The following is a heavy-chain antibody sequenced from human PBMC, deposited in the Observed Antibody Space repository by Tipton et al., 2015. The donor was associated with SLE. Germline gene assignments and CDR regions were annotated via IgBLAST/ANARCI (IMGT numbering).Heavy chain of an antibody. CDR3: ATVDTAMVGTGFDY. J-gene: IGHJ4*01. Sequence: GLVKPSETLSLTCAVSGYSISSGYYWSWIRQPPGKGLEWIGYIYYSGSTNYNPSLKSRVTISVDTSKNQFSLKLSSVTAADTAVYYCATVDTAMVGTGFDYWGQGTLVTVSS. CDR1: GYSISSGYY. V-gene: IGHV4-61*01. D-gene: IGHD5-18*01. CDR2: IYYSGST.